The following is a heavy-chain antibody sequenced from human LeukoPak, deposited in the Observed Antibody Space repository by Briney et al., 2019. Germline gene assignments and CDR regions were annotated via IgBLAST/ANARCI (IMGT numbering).Heavy chain of an antibody. CDR3: ARGHLGLNY. CDR1: GLTFSSFW. V-gene: IGHV3-7*01. CDR2: IKPDGSDT. J-gene: IGHJ4*02. D-gene: IGHD3-16*01. Sequence: GGSLRLSCAVSGLTFSSFWVSWVRQAPGKGPEWVASIKPDGSDTYYMDSVKGRFTISRDNAENSLHLQMSSLRADDTAVYYCARGHLGLNYWGQGSLVTVSS.